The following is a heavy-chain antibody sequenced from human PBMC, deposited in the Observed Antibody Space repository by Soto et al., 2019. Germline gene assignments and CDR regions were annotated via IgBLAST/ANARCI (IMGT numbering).Heavy chain of an antibody. V-gene: IGHV5-51*01. D-gene: IGHD3-3*01. J-gene: IGHJ6*02. Sequence: GESLKISCMGSGYKVSTWHNFTSYWIAWVRQMPGEGLEWMGIIYPGDSDTRYSPSFQGQVTISADKSINSVYLQWSSLKASDTATYYCASLGFNYDFLSGYYNVHHNYGIDVWGQGTTVTV. CDR3: ASLGFNYDFLSGYYNVHHNYGIDV. CDR1: GYKVSTWHNFTSYW. CDR2: IYPGDSDT.